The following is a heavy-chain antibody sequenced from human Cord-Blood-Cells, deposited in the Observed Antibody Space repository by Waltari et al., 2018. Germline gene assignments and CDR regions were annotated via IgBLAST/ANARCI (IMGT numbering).Heavy chain of an antibody. D-gene: IGHD5-12*01. CDR1: GYTFTGYY. CDR3: ARAAGYSGYDYYFDY. CDR2: INPNSGGT. J-gene: IGHJ4*02. V-gene: IGHV1-2*02. Sequence: QVQLVQSGAEVKKPGASVKVSCTASGYTFTGYYIHWVRQAPGQGLERMGWINPNSGGTNYAQKFQGRVTMTRDTSISTAYMELSRLRSDDTAVYYCARAAGYSGYDYYFDYWGQGTLVTVSS.